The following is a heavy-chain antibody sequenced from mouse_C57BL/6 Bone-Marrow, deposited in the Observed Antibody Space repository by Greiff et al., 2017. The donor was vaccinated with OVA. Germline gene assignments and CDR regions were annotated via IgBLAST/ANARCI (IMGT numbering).Heavy chain of an antibody. CDR2: IYPGDGDT. V-gene: IGHV1-82*01. CDR1: GYAFSSSW. Sequence: QVQLVESGPELVKPGASVKISCKASGYAFSSSWMNWVKQRPGKGLEWIGRIYPGDGDTNYNGKFKGKATLTADKSSSTAYMQLSSLTSEDSAVYFCARDHYYGSRDYAMDYWGQGTSVTVSS. D-gene: IGHD1-1*01. CDR3: ARDHYYGSRDYAMDY. J-gene: IGHJ4*01.